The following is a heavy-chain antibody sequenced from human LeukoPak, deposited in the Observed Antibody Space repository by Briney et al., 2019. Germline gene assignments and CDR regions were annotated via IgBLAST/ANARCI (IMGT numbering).Heavy chain of an antibody. J-gene: IGHJ5*02. CDR1: GFTFSSYY. D-gene: IGHD3-10*01. CDR3: VYGSGT. Sequence: PGGSLRLSCAASGFTFSSYYMHWVRQAPGKGLEWVAVIQYDGSNKYYADSVKGRFPISRDNSKNTLYLQMNSLRAEDTAVYYCVYGSGTWGQGTLVTVSS. V-gene: IGHV3-30*02. CDR2: IQYDGSNK.